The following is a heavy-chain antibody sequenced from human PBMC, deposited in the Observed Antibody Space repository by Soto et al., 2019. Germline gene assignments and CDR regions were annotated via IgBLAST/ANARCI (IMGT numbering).Heavy chain of an antibody. CDR1: GFTFGDYA. CDR3: TRDDCSSTSCSPYYYYYMDV. J-gene: IGHJ6*03. D-gene: IGHD2-2*01. V-gene: IGHV3-49*03. Sequence: GGSLRLSCTASGFTFGDYAMSWFRQAPGKGLEWVGFIRSKAYGGTTEYAASVKGRFTISRDDSKSIAYLQMNSLKTEDTAVYYCTRDDCSSTSCSPYYYYYMDVWGKGTTVTVSS. CDR2: IRSKAYGGTT.